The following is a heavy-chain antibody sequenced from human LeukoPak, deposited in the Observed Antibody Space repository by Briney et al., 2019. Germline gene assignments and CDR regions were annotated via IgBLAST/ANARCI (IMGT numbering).Heavy chain of an antibody. J-gene: IGHJ4*02. CDR3: ASYWDYGSGSYYHDY. Sequence: GGSLRLSCAASRFTFRDYYMSWLRPAPGKGLERVSYISSSGSTIYYADSVRGRFTISRDNAKNSLYLQMNSLRDEDTAVYYCASYWDYGSGSYYHDYWGQGTLVTVSS. CDR1: RFTFRDYY. CDR2: ISSSGSTI. V-gene: IGHV3-11*01. D-gene: IGHD3-10*01.